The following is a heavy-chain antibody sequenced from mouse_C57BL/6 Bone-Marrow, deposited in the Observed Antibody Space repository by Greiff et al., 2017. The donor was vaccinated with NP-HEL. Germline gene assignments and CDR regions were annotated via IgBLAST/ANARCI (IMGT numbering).Heavy chain of an antibody. D-gene: IGHD2-2*01. Sequence: LVESGAELVRPGTSVKVSCKASGYAFTNYLIEWVKQRPGQSLEWIGVINPGSGGTNYKEKFKGKATLTADKSSSTAYMQLSSLTSEDSAVYFCARAGYDAWFAYWGQGTLVTVSA. CDR3: ARAGYDAWFAY. CDR2: INPGSGGT. V-gene: IGHV1-54*01. J-gene: IGHJ3*01. CDR1: GYAFTNYL.